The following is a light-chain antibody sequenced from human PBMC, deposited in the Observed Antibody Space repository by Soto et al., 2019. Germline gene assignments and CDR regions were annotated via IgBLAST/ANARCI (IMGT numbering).Light chain of an antibody. CDR1: SSDVGGYNY. Sequence: QSALTQPASVSGSPGQSITISCTGTSSDVGGYNYVSWYQQHPGKAPKLMIYDVNNRPSGVSSRFSGSKSGNTASLTISGLQAEDEADYYCSSYRAGSTLVFGGGTQLTVL. CDR3: SSYRAGSTLV. V-gene: IGLV2-14*01. J-gene: IGLJ2*01. CDR2: DVN.